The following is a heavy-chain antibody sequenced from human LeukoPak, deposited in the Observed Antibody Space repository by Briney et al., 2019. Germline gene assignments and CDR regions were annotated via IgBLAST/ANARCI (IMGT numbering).Heavy chain of an antibody. CDR3: VLSGSYYPEYGMDV. CDR1: GFTVSSNY. Sequence: GGSLRLSCAASGFTVSSNYMSWVRQAPGKGLEWVSVIYSGGSTYYADSVKGRFTISRDNAKNSLYLQMNSLRAEDTAVYYCVLSGSYYPEYGMDVWGQGTTVTVSS. D-gene: IGHD1-26*01. V-gene: IGHV3-53*01. J-gene: IGHJ6*02. CDR2: IYSGGST.